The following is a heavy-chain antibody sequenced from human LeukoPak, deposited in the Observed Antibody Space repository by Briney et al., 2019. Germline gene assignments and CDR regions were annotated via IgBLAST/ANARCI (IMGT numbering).Heavy chain of an antibody. D-gene: IGHD2-21*01. V-gene: IGHV3-43*01. CDR3: AREGDGSRYYFDY. J-gene: IGHJ4*02. CDR2: IDWDGGIT. CDR1: GFTFEDFS. Sequence: GSLRLSCAASGFTFEDFSMHWVRQVPGKGLEWISLIDWDGGITYYADSVKGRFTISRDNARNSLDLHMSSLGAEDTAVYYCAREGDGSRYYFDYWGQGILVTVSS.